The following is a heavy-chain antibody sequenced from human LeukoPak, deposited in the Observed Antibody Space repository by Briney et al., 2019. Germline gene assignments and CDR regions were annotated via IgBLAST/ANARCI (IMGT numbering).Heavy chain of an antibody. D-gene: IGHD3-22*01. V-gene: IGHV3-74*01. CDR1: RFPFSSYW. J-gene: IGHJ5*02. CDR2: INGDGSIT. CDR3: SRGLVGYYHETSNYPAS. Sequence: GGCLRLSCAASRFPFSSYWMHWVRQARGKGRVWGSRINGDGSITTYADSVKGRFTISRDNAKNLLSLQLDSLTAEETAVSHRSRGLVGYYHETSNYPASWAQGTLATASS.